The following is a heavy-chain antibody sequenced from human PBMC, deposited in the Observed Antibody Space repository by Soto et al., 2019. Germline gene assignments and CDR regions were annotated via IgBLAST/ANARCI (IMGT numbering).Heavy chain of an antibody. V-gene: IGHV4-28*01. J-gene: IGHJ3*02. CDR1: GYSISSSNW. CDR3: XXXXXXXXXFDI. Sequence: QVQLQESGPGLVKPSDTLSHTCAVSGYSISSSNWWGWIRQPPGKGLEWIGYIYYSGSTYYNPSXXXXXXXXXXXXXXXXXXXXXXXXXXXXXXXXXXXXXXXXXXFDIWGQGTMVTVSS. CDR2: IYYSGST.